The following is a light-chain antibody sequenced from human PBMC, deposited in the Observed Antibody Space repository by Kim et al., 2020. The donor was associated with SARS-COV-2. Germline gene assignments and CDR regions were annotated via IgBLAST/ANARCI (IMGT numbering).Light chain of an antibody. CDR2: NHN. Sequence: QRVTISCSGSSSNIGSNPVNWYQQLPGTAPKLLIYNHNQRPLGVPDRFSGSRSGTSASLAITGLQSEDEAHYYCAAWDDSLNGFYVFGTGTKVTVL. CDR1: SSNIGSNP. CDR3: AAWDDSLNGFYV. V-gene: IGLV1-44*01. J-gene: IGLJ1*01.